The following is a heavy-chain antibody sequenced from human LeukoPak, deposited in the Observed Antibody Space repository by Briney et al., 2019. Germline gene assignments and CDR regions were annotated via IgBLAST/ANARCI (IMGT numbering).Heavy chain of an antibody. D-gene: IGHD3-22*01. J-gene: IGHJ4*02. CDR3: ARVTGYMIEDYFDY. CDR2: IYYSGST. Sequence: SETLSLTCTVSGGSISSSSYYWGWIRQPPGKGLEWIGSIYYSGSTYYNPSLKSRVTISVETSKNQFSLKLRSVTAADTAVYYCARVTGYMIEDYFDYWGQGTLVTVSS. V-gene: IGHV4-39*07. CDR1: GGSISSSSYY.